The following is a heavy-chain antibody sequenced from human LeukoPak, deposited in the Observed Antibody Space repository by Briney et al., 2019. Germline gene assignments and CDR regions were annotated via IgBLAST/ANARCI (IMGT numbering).Heavy chain of an antibody. CDR2: ISGSSGII. J-gene: IGHJ4*02. Sequence: GGSLRLSCAASGFTFNTYTMNWVRQAPGKGLEWVSYISGSSGIIDYADSVRGRFTISRDNAKNSLYLQMNSLRAEDTAVYYCARDSYSSSWYAQHWGQGTLVTVSS. D-gene: IGHD6-13*01. V-gene: IGHV3-48*01. CDR1: GFTFNTYT. CDR3: ARDSYSSSWYAQH.